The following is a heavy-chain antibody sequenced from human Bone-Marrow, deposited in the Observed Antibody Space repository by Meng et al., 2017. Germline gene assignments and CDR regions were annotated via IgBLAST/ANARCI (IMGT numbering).Heavy chain of an antibody. D-gene: IGHD3-22*01. Sequence: GESLKISCAASGFTFSSYGMHWVRQAPGKGLEWVAVIWYDGSNKYYADSVKGRFTISRDNSQNTLYLEMNSLRVEDTAVYYCTRSFYYDSTGYTQDFDYWGLGTLVTVSS. CDR2: IWYDGSNK. CDR1: GFTFSSYG. J-gene: IGHJ4*02. V-gene: IGHV3-33*01. CDR3: TRSFYYDSTGYTQDFDY.